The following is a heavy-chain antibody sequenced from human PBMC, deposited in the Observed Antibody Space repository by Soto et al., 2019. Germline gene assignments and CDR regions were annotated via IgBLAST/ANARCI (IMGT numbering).Heavy chain of an antibody. CDR1: GFTFRTYA. V-gene: IGHV3-23*01. CDR2: IGGSGSFT. D-gene: IGHD3-10*01. CDR3: AKIPTGSGSSKFVY. Sequence: PGGSLRLSCAASGFTFRTYAMNWVRQAPGKGLEWISAIGGSGSFTHYADSVRGRFTISRANSQNQLYLQMNNLRGDDTAMYYCAKIPTGSGSSKFVYWGQGIQVTVSS. J-gene: IGHJ4*02.